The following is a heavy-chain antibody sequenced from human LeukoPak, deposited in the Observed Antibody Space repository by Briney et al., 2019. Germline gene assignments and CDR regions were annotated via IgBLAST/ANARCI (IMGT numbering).Heavy chain of an antibody. CDR1: GFTFSSYD. D-gene: IGHD3-10*01. J-gene: IGHJ4*02. Sequence: PGGSLRLSCEASGFTFSSYDMNWVRQAPGKGLEWVSVISGSGGSTDYADSVKGRFSISRDNPKNTLYLQMNSLRAEDTAVYYCAKGQLWFGEFSYFDYWGQGTLVTVSS. CDR3: AKGQLWFGEFSYFDY. CDR2: ISGSGGST. V-gene: IGHV3-23*01.